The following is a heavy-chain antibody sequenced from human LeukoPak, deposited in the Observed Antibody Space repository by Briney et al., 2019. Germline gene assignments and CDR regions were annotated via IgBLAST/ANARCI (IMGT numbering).Heavy chain of an antibody. CDR2: IGGGGGT. J-gene: IGHJ4*02. CDR3: AKGNSGYNSGYYYHFFDY. D-gene: IGHD5-12*01. Sequence: GGSLRLSCAASGFTFNTYAMSWVRQAPGKGLELVSSIGGGGGTYYADSLKGRFTISRDNSKNTLYLQMNSLRAEDTAVYYCAKGNSGYNSGYYYHFFDYWGQGTLVTVSS. CDR1: GFTFNTYA. V-gene: IGHV3-23*01.